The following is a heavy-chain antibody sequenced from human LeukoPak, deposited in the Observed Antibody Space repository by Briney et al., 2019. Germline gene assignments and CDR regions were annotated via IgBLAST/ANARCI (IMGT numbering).Heavy chain of an antibody. Sequence: GGSLRLSCAASGFTFSSNYMSWVRQAPGKGLEWVSVIYSGGSTYYADSVKGRFTISRDNSKNTLYLQMNSLRAEDTAVYYCAREVESGWFDPWGQGTLVTVSS. CDR1: GFTFSSNY. J-gene: IGHJ5*02. CDR3: AREVESGWFDP. D-gene: IGHD6-25*01. V-gene: IGHV3-53*01. CDR2: IYSGGST.